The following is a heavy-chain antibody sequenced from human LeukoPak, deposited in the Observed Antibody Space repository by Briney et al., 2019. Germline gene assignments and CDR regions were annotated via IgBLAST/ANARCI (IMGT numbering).Heavy chain of an antibody. CDR2: IIPIFGTA. CDR3: ARNYMYYGSGVEWFDP. J-gene: IGHJ5*02. Sequence: ASVKASCKASGGTFSSYAISWVRQAPGQGLEWMGGIIPIFGTANYAQKFQGRVTITTDESTSTAYMELSSLRSEDTAVYYCARNYMYYGSGVEWFDPWGQGTLVTVSS. D-gene: IGHD3-10*01. CDR1: GGTFSSYA. V-gene: IGHV1-69*05.